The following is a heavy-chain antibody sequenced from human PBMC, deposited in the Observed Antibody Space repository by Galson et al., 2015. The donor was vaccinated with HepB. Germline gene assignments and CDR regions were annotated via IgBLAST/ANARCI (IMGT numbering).Heavy chain of an antibody. CDR3: ARDQGLGGSGSYYSQYFDY. J-gene: IGHJ4*02. Sequence: SLRLSCAASGFTFSSYGMHWVRQAPGKGLEWVAVIWYDGSNKYYADSVKGRFTISRDNSKNTLYLQMNSLRAEDTAVYYCARDQGLGGSGSYYSQYFDYWGQGTLVTVSS. D-gene: IGHD3-10*01. V-gene: IGHV3-33*08. CDR2: IWYDGSNK. CDR1: GFTFSSYG.